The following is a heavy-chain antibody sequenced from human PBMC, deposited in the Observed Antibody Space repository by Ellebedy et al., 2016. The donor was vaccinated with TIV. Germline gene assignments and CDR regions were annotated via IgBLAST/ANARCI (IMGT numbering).Heavy chain of an antibody. CDR2: IDPDDSDT. D-gene: IGHD3-10*01. CDR3: ARLLDYGLGNWYFDL. CDR1: GYSFTTYW. V-gene: IGHV5-51*01. Sequence: PGGSLRLSCKASGYSFTTYWIGWVRQVPGKGLSYVGLIDPDDSDTKYSPSFQGQVTIAVDKSLSTAYLQWSSLKASDSAMYYCARLLDYGLGNWYFDLWGRGTLVTVSS. J-gene: IGHJ2*01.